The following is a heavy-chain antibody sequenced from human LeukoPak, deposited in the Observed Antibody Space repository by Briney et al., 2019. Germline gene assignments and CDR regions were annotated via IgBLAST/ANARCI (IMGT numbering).Heavy chain of an antibody. Sequence: SETLSLTCSVSGGSVSSYYWSWIRQPPGKGLEYIGYIYYSGSTNYNPSLKSRVTISVDTSKDQFSLNLTSVTAADTAVYYCARLKCISTTCPSRYVMDVWGQGTTVTVSS. V-gene: IGHV4-59*02. CDR1: GGSVSSYY. D-gene: IGHD2-2*01. J-gene: IGHJ6*02. CDR3: ARLKCISTTCPSRYVMDV. CDR2: IYYSGST.